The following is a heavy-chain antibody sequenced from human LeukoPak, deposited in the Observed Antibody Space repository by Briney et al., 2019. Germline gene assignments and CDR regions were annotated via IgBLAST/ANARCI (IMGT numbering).Heavy chain of an antibody. CDR3: ARTPSLRYFDWLNPPEYYFDY. Sequence: ASVKVSCKASGYTFTSYGISWVRQAPRQGLEWMGWISAYNGNTNYAQKLQGRVTMTTDTSTSTAYMELRSLRSDDTPVYYCARTPSLRYFDWLNPPEYYFDYWGQGTLVTVSS. J-gene: IGHJ4*02. V-gene: IGHV1-18*01. CDR2: ISAYNGNT. CDR1: GYTFTSYG. D-gene: IGHD3-9*01.